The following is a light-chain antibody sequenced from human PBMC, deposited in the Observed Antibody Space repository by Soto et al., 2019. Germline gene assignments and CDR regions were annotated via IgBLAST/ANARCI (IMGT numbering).Light chain of an antibody. V-gene: IGKV3-15*01. CDR3: QQYNNWLPDT. CDR1: QSVSSN. Sequence: EIVMTQSPATLSVSPGERATLSCRASQSVSSNLAWYQQKPGQAPRLLIYGASTRATGIPARFSGSGSGTEFTLTISSLQSEDFAVYYCQQYNNWLPDTFVPGTKVDIK. CDR2: GAS. J-gene: IGKJ3*01.